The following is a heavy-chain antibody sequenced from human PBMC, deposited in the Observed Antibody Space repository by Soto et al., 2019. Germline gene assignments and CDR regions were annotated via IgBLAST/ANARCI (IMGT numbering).Heavy chain of an antibody. CDR1: GGSVSSGSYY. CDR2: IYYSGST. D-gene: IGHD3-3*01. CDR3: ARAKGGHLEWLRYYYYYYGMDV. V-gene: IGHV4-61*01. J-gene: IGHJ6*02. Sequence: SETLSLTCTVPGGSVSSGSYYWSWIRQPPGKGLEWIGYIYYSGSTNYNPSLKSRVTISVDTSKNQFSLKLSSVTAADTAVYYCARAKGGHLEWLRYYYYYYGMDVWGQGTTVTVSS.